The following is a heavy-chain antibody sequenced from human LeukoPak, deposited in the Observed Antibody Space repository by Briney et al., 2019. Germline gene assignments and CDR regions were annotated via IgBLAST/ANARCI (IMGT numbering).Heavy chain of an antibody. Sequence: GGSLRLSCAASGFTFSSYSMNWVRQAPGKGLEWVSYISTSGTTTYYADSVKGRFTISSDNAKSSLYLQMNSLRAEDTAVYYCARGPPLFNPWGQGTLVTVSS. CDR1: GFTFSSYS. J-gene: IGHJ5*02. CDR3: ARGPPLFNP. V-gene: IGHV3-48*01. CDR2: ISTSGTTT.